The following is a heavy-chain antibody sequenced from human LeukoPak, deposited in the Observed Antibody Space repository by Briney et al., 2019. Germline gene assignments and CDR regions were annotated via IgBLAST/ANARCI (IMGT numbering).Heavy chain of an antibody. J-gene: IGHJ6*02. CDR2: IWYDGGNK. D-gene: IGHD6-13*01. V-gene: IGHV3-33*01. CDR1: GFTFSSYG. Sequence: GGSLRLSCAASGFTFSSYGMHWVRQAPGKGLEWVAVIWYDGGNKYYADSVKGRFTISRDNSKNTLYLQMNSLRAEDTAVYYCARDRSSSWYSLSYYYYGMDVWGQGTTVTVSS. CDR3: ARDRSSSWYSLSYYYYGMDV.